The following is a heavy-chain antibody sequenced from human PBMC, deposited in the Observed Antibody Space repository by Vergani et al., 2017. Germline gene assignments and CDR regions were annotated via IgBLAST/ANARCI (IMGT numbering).Heavy chain of an antibody. V-gene: IGHV1-18*04. CDR2: ISAYNGNT. Sequence: QVHLVQSCSEVKNPGASVKVSCKASGYTFTSYGISWVRQAPGQGLEWMGWISAYNGNTNYAQKLQGRVTMTTDTSTSTAYMELRSLRSDDTAVYYCARDPDIVVVXAAPYYYYYYGMDVWGQGTTVTVSS. D-gene: IGHD2-2*01. CDR1: GYTFTSYG. J-gene: IGHJ6*02. CDR3: ARDPDIVVVXAAPYYYYYYGMDV.